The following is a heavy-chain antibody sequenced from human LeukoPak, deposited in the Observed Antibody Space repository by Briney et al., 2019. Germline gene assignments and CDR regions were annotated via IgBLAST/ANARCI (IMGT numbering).Heavy chain of an antibody. V-gene: IGHV3-23*01. J-gene: IGHJ4*02. CDR2: ISGSGGST. CDR3: AKDMIVVVITSTERYDY. Sequence: PGGSLRPSCAASGFTFSSYAMSWVRQAPGKGLEWVSAISGSGGSTYYADSVKGRFTISRDNSKNTLYLQMNSLRAEDTAVYYCAKDMIVVVITSTERYDYWGQGTLVTVSS. D-gene: IGHD3-22*01. CDR1: GFTFSSYA.